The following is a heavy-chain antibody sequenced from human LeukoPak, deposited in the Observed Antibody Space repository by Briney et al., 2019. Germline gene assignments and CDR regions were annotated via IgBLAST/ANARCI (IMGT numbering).Heavy chain of an antibody. CDR2: IYYSGST. CDR1: GGSISSYY. Sequence: NPSETLSLTCTVSGGSISSYYWGWLRQPPGKGLEWIGSIYYSGSTYYNPSLKSRVTISVDTSKNQFSLKLSSVTAADTAVYYCARLEDYSKYYFDYWGQGTLVTVSS. D-gene: IGHD4-11*01. J-gene: IGHJ4*02. CDR3: ARLEDYSKYYFDY. V-gene: IGHV4-39*01.